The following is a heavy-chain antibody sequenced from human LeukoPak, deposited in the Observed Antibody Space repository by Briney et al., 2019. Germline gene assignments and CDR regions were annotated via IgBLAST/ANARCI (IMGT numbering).Heavy chain of an antibody. J-gene: IGHJ4*02. Sequence: SQTLSLTCTVSGGSISSGDYYWSWIRQPPGKGLEWIGSIYYSGSTYYNPSLKSRVTISVDTSKNQFSLKLSSVTAADTAVYYCARDRNYYDSSGYYFDYWGQGTLVTVSS. CDR1: GGSISSGDYY. V-gene: IGHV4-30-4*08. CDR2: IYYSGST. D-gene: IGHD3-22*01. CDR3: ARDRNYYDSSGYYFDY.